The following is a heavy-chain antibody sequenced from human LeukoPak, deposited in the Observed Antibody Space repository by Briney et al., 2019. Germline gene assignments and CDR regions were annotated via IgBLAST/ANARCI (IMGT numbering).Heavy chain of an antibody. CDR3: ARRRYFDY. J-gene: IGHJ4*02. V-gene: IGHV4-38-2*02. CDR1: GYSISSGYY. CDR2: IYYSGST. Sequence: SETLSLTCTVSGYSISSGYYWGWIRQPPGKGLEWIGSIYYSGSTYYNPSLKSRVTISVDKSKNQFSLKLSSVTAADTAVYYCARRRYFDYWGQGTLVTVSS.